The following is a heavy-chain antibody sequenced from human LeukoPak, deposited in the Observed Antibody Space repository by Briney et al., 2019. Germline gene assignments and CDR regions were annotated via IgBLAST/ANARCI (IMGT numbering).Heavy chain of an antibody. J-gene: IGHJ5*02. CDR2: INHSGST. CDR3: AREGPFRVVPAANNWFDP. V-gene: IGHV4-34*01. D-gene: IGHD2-2*01. Sequence: KSGGSLRLSCAASGFSFSTFEMNWLRQPPGKGLEWIGEINHSGSTNYNPSLKSRVTISVDTSKNQFSLKLSSVTAADTAVYYCAREGPFRVVPAANNWFDPWGQGTLVTVSS. CDR1: GFSFSTFE.